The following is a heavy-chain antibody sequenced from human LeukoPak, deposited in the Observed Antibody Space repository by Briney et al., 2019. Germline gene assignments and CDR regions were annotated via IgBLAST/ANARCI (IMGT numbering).Heavy chain of an antibody. D-gene: IGHD6-19*01. V-gene: IGHV3-23*01. Sequence: GGSLRLSCAASGFTLSTYAMSWVRQTPGKGLEWVAATSSSDAGTYHADSVKGRFTIYRDNSKNTLYLQMNSLGAEDTAVYYCARSPVADPPNYFDYLGQGTLVTVSS. CDR2: TSSSDAGT. CDR1: GFTLSTYA. CDR3: ARSPVADPPNYFDY. J-gene: IGHJ4*02.